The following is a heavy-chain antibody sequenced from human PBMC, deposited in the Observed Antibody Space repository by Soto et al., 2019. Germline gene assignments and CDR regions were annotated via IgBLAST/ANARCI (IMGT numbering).Heavy chain of an antibody. CDR3: AKDHSITIFGVVIGFMDV. J-gene: IGHJ6*03. D-gene: IGHD3-3*01. CDR2: ISASGGST. V-gene: IGHV3-23*01. Sequence: GGSLRLSCAASGFTFSSYAMSWVRQAPGMGLEWVSGISASGGSTYYADSVKGRFTVSRDNSKNTLYLQMNSLRAEDTAVYYCAKDHSITIFGVVIGFMDVWGKGTTVTVSS. CDR1: GFTFSSYA.